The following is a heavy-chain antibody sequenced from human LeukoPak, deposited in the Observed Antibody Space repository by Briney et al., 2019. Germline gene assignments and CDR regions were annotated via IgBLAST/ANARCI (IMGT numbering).Heavy chain of an antibody. CDR3: AKRRPAINPYYFDY. V-gene: IGHV3-23*01. J-gene: IGHJ4*02. D-gene: IGHD5-18*01. CDR1: GFTFSTSA. Sequence: GGSLRLSCAASGFTFSTSAMNWVRQAPGKGLEWVSTISGSGDNTYYADSVKGRFTISRDNSKNTLYLQMNSLRDEDTAVYYCAKRRPAINPYYFDYWGQGTLVTVSS. CDR2: ISGSGDNT.